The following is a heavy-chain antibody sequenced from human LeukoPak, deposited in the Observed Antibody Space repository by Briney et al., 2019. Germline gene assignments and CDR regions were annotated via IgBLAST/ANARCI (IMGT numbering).Heavy chain of an antibody. CDR3: ARDRGGTYYDFDY. J-gene: IGHJ4*02. Sequence: SETLSLTCTISGGSISNYFWTWIRQPPGKGLEWIGYIYGSGTTNYNPSLKSRVTISVDTSKNQFSLKLSSVTAADTAVYYCARDRGGTYYDFDYWGQGTLVTVSS. V-gene: IGHV4-59*01. CDR2: IYGSGTT. CDR1: GGSISNYF. D-gene: IGHD1-26*01.